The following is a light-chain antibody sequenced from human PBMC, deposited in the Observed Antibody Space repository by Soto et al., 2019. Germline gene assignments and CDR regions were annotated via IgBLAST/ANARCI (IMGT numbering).Light chain of an antibody. CDR3: VQHDTDPLT. CDR1: QSISRY. Sequence: DIQMTQSPSSLSASVGDRVTITCRTSQSISRYLNWYQQKPGRAPKLLIYGASTLQSGVPSRFSGSGSATEFTLTITSLQPEDFATYYCVQHDTDPLTFGGGTKVDIK. J-gene: IGKJ4*01. CDR2: GAS. V-gene: IGKV1-17*01.